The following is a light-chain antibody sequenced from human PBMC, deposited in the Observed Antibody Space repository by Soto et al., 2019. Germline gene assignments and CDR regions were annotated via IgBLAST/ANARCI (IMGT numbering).Light chain of an antibody. J-gene: IGKJ4*01. CDR1: QSVNSY. CDR2: DAS. V-gene: IGKV3-11*01. CDR3: QQRSNWLLT. Sequence: EIVLTQSQATLSLSPGERATLSCRASQSVNSYLAWYQQKPGQAPRLLIYDASNRATGITARFSGSGSGTDFTLTISSLEPEDFAVYYCQQRSNWLLTFGGGTKVDIK.